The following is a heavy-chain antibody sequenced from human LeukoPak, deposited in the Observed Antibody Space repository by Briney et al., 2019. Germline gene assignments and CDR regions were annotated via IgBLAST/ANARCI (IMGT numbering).Heavy chain of an antibody. D-gene: IGHD3-3*01. J-gene: IGHJ5*02. CDR3: AKDSPTNYDFWSGYHPMGFDP. V-gene: IGHV3-23*01. CDR2: ISGSGGST. Sequence: PGGSLRLSCAASGFTFSSYAMSWVRQAPGKGLEWVSAISGSGGSTYYADSVKGRFTISRDNSKNTLYLQMNSLRAEDTAVYYCAKDSPTNYDFWSGYHPMGFDPWGQGTLVTVSS. CDR1: GFTFSSYA.